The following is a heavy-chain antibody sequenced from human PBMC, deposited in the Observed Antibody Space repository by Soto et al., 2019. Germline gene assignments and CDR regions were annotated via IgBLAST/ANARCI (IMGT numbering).Heavy chain of an antibody. D-gene: IGHD2-2*01. CDR3: ARGRIVVPAVRGGINWFDP. Sequence: QVQLQQWGAGLLKPSETLSLTCAVYGGSFSGYYWSWIRQPPGKGLEWIGEINHSGSTNYNPSLKSRVTISVDTSKNQFSLKPSSVTAADTAVYYCARGRIVVPAVRGGINWFDPWGQGTLVTVSS. CDR2: INHSGST. CDR1: GGSFSGYY. V-gene: IGHV4-34*01. J-gene: IGHJ5*02.